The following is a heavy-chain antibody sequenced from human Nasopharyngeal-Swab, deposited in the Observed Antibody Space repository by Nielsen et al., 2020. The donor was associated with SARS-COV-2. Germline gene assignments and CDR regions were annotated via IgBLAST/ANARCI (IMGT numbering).Heavy chain of an antibody. CDR2: IGDKEHNYAT. J-gene: IGHJ4*02. Sequence: GGSLRLSCAASGFIFSASAIHWVRQASGQGLEWVGRIGDKEHNYATTYGASVPGRFTISRDDSKNTAFLQMDGLKTEDTALYYCTTDFYFDYWGQGALVTVSS. V-gene: IGHV3-73*01. CDR3: TTDFYFDY. CDR1: GFIFSASA.